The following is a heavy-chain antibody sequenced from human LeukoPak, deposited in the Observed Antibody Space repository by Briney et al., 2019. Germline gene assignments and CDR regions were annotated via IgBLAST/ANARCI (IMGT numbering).Heavy chain of an antibody. V-gene: IGHV3-64D*06. CDR3: VKSGIYHQYGMDV. D-gene: IGHD2-2*01. CDR1: GFTFSSYG. Sequence: GGSLRLSCSASGFTFSSYGMHWVRQAPGKGLEYVSAISSNGGSTYYADSVRGRFTISRDNSKNTLYLEMSSLRAEDTAVYYCVKSGIYHQYGMDVWGQGTTVTVPS. CDR2: ISSNGGST. J-gene: IGHJ6*02.